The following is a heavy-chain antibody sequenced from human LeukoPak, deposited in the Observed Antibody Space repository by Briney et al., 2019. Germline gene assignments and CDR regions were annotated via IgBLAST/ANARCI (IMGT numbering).Heavy chain of an antibody. D-gene: IGHD7-27*01. CDR1: GFPFDDYD. Sequence: QPGISLRLSCGPSGFPFDDYDVLGVPEARGKGVEGVSGISWNSGSIGYAVPGRRLFPISRDIAKNSLYLQMNSVRAEDTALYYCAKGLGAPYYYGMDVWGQGTTGTVSS. CDR2: ISWNSGSI. CDR3: AKGLGAPYYYGMDV. V-gene: IGHV3-9*01. J-gene: IGHJ6*02.